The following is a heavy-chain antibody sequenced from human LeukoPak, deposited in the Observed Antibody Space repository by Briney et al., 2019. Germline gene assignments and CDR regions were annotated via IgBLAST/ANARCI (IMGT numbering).Heavy chain of an antibody. CDR3: ASGSMSHFDY. CDR2: ISGSGPYI. Sequence: GGSLRLSCAASGFSFSSYSMNWVRQAPGKGLEWVSSISGSGPYIYYGDSVKGRFTISRDNGKNSVYLEMNSLRVEDTAVYYCASGSMSHFDYWGQGTLVTVSS. V-gene: IGHV3-21*01. CDR1: GFSFSSYS. D-gene: IGHD2/OR15-2a*01. J-gene: IGHJ4*02.